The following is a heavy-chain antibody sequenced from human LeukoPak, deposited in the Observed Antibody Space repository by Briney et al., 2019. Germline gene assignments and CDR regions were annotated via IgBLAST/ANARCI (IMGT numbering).Heavy chain of an antibody. CDR3: AREYNWNDEDNAFDF. CDR2: ITSRGDYI. V-gene: IGHV3-21*01. Sequence: GGSLRLSCAASGFTFSSYAMSWVRQAPGKGLEWVSSITSRGDYIYYADSVKGRFTISRDNAESSLYLQMNSLRAEDTAVYYCAREYNWNDEDNAFDFWGQGTMVAVSS. CDR1: GFTFSSYA. J-gene: IGHJ3*01. D-gene: IGHD1-20*01.